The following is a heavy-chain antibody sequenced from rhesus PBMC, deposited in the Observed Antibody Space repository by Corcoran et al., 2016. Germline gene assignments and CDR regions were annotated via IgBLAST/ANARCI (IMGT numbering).Heavy chain of an antibody. V-gene: IGHV4-173*01. Sequence: LQLQESGPALVKPSETLSLTCAVSGGSISSNYWSWIRQPPGKGPEWIGRISGSGGSTDYNPSLKSRVTMSTDTSKNQFSLKLSAVTAAETAVYYCARGSNYARYFDLWGPGTPITISS. D-gene: IGHD4-23*01. CDR2: ISGSGGST. CDR1: GGSISSNY. J-gene: IGHJ2*01. CDR3: ARGSNYARYFDL.